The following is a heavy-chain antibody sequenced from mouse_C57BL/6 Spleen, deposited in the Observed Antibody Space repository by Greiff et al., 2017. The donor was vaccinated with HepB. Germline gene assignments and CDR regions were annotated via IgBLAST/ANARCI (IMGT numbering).Heavy chain of an antibody. CDR1: GYTFTSYW. V-gene: IGHV1-55*01. J-gene: IGHJ3*01. CDR3: AREGYDYALFAY. D-gene: IGHD2-4*01. CDR2: IYPGSGST. Sequence: QVQLQQPGAELVKPGASVKMSCKASGYTFTSYWITWVKQRPGQGLEWIGDIYPGSGSTNYNEKFKSKATLTVDTSSSTAYMQLSSLTSEDSAVYYCAREGYDYALFAYWGQGTLVTVSA.